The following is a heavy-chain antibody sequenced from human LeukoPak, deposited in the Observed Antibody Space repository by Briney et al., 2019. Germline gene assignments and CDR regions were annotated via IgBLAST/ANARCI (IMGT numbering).Heavy chain of an antibody. CDR3: ARSDDRFGELY. CDR2: ISGSGGST. D-gene: IGHD3-10*01. V-gene: IGHV3-23*01. CDR1: GFTFSSYG. Sequence: PGGTLRLSCAASGFTFSSYGMSWVRQAPGKGLEWVSAISGSGGSTYYADSVKGRFTISRDNSKNTLYLQMNSLRAEDTAVYYCARSDDRFGELYWGQGTLVTVSS. J-gene: IGHJ4*02.